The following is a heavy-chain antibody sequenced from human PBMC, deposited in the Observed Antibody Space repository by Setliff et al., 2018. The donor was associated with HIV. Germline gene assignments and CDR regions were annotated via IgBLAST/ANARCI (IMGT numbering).Heavy chain of an antibody. J-gene: IGHJ4*02. CDR2: ISHSGST. CDR1: DGSFSDYY. Sequence: SETLSLTCAVSDGSFSDYYWVWIRQSPGKGLEWIGEISHSGSTNYNPSRKSRVTISVDTSKNQLSLKLLSMTAADMAVYYCARGEILTGYYLGTPVDCWGQGTLVTVSS. D-gene: IGHD3-9*01. CDR3: ARGEILTGYYLGTPVDC. V-gene: IGHV4-34*01.